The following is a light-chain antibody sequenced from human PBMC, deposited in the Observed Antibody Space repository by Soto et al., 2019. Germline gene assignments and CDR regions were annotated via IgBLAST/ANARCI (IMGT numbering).Light chain of an antibody. J-gene: IGKJ4*01. V-gene: IGKV1-27*01. CDR2: AAS. Sequence: IHVTQSPSSLSASLGDRVTITCRANQAISVYLAWFQQQPGKVPKLLIYAASALQSGVPSRFSGSGSGTDFTLTISSLQPEDIATYYCQKYNSAPLTFGGGTKVDIK. CDR3: QKYNSAPLT. CDR1: QAISVY.